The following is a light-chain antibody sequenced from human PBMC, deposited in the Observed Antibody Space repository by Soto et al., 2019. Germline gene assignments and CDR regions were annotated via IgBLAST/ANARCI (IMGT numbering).Light chain of an antibody. V-gene: IGLV2-14*01. CDR2: DV. J-gene: IGLJ3*02. CDR1: SSDVGGSNY. CDR3: NWYTSSGTVV. Sequence: QSALTQPASVSGWPGQSITIYCTGTSSDVGGSNYVSWYQLSPGKARKLLIYDVYRPSGVSNPLSGYKSGNTASLTISGLQTEDVADYYCNWYTSSGTVVFCGGTKLTVL.